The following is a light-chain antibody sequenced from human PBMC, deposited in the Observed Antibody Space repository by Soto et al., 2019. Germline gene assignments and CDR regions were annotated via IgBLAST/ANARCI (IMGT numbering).Light chain of an antibody. V-gene: IGKV1-5*03. Sequence: DIQMTQSPSTLSASVGDRVTITCRASQSISTWLAWYQQKPGKAPKLLIYKASSLESGVPSRFSGSGSGTEFTLYISSRQPDDIATYYCQQYNKRWTFGQGTKVEIK. CDR1: QSISTW. CDR3: QQYNKRWT. J-gene: IGKJ1*01. CDR2: KAS.